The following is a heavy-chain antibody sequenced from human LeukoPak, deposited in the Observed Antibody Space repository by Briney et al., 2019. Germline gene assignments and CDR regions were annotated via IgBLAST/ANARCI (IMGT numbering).Heavy chain of an antibody. CDR1: GYTFTSYG. Sequence: GASVKVSYKASGYTFTSYGISWVRQAPGQGLEWMGWISAYNGNTNYAQKLQGRVTMTTDTSTSTAYMELRSLRSDDTAVYYCARDTWVTIFGVVTYGYMDVWGKGTTVTVSS. D-gene: IGHD3-3*01. CDR3: ARDTWVTIFGVVTYGYMDV. V-gene: IGHV1-18*01. J-gene: IGHJ6*03. CDR2: ISAYNGNT.